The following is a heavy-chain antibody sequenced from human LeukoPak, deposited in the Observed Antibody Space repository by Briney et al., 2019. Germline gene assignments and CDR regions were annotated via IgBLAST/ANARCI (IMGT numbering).Heavy chain of an antibody. CDR2: ISRSGNTE. D-gene: IGHD6-19*01. V-gene: IGHV3-11*01. CDR3: ARDGAGPYYYYGMDV. Sequence: GGSLRLSCAASGFTFSDYYMSWIRQAPGKGLEWVSYISRSGNTEYYADSVKGRFTISRDNAKNSLYLQMNSLRAEDTAVYYCARDGAGPYYYYGMDVWGQGTTVTVSS. CDR1: GFTFSDYY. J-gene: IGHJ6*02.